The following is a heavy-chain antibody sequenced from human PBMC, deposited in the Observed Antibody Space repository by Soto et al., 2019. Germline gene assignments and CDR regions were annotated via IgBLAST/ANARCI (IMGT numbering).Heavy chain of an antibody. CDR3: ASTQTTYCGGDCYFDY. CDR1: GCSISSSSYY. CDR2: IYYSGST. Sequence: SETLSLTCTFSGCSISSSSYYWGWIRQPPGKGLEWIGSIYYSGSTYYNPSLKSRVTISVDTSKNQFSLKLSSVTAADTAVYYCASTQTTYCGGDCYFDYWGQGTLVTVSS. J-gene: IGHJ4*02. V-gene: IGHV4-39*01. D-gene: IGHD2-21*01.